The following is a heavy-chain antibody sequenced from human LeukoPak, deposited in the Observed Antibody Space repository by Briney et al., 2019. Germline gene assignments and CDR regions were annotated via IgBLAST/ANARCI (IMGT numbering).Heavy chain of an antibody. Sequence: SETLSLTCTVSGGSISSYYGSWIRQAPGKGLEWIGYIYYSGSTNYNPSLKSRVTISVDTSKNQFSLKLSSVTAADTAVYYCARCARVAVAAPNDYWGQGTLVTVSS. CDR2: IYYSGST. V-gene: IGHV4-59*01. CDR1: GGSISSYY. J-gene: IGHJ4*02. CDR3: ARCARVAVAAPNDY. D-gene: IGHD6-19*01.